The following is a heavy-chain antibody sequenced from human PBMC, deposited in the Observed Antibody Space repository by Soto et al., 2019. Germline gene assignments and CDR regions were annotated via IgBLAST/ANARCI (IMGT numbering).Heavy chain of an antibody. D-gene: IGHD5-12*01. Sequence: ASVKVSCKASGGTFSSYAISWVRQAPGQGLEWMGGIIPIFGTANYAQKFQGRVTITADKSTSTAYMELSSLRSEDTAVYYCARDRGDGYKFDYWGQGTLVTVSS. CDR1: GGTFSSYA. V-gene: IGHV1-69*06. CDR2: IIPIFGTA. CDR3: ARDRGDGYKFDY. J-gene: IGHJ4*02.